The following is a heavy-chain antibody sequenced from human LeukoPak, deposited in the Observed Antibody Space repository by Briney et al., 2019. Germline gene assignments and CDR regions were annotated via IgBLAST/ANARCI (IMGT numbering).Heavy chain of an antibody. CDR3: ARDTVARDAFDI. CDR2: IYYSGST. D-gene: IGHD4-23*01. CDR1: GGSISSSSYY. Sequence: SETLSLTCTVSGGSISSSSYYWGWIRQPPGKGLEWIGSIYYSGSTYYNPSLKSRVTISVDTSKNQFSLKLSSVTAADTAVYYCARDTVARDAFDIWGQGTMVTVSS. J-gene: IGHJ3*02. V-gene: IGHV4-39*07.